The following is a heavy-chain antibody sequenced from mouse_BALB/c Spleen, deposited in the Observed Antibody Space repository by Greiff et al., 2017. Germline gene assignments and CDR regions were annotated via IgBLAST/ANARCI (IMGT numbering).Heavy chain of an antibody. CDR3: ARWGNYGY. J-gene: IGHJ2*01. V-gene: IGHV14-4*02. CDR2: IDPENGDT. Sequence: EVQLQQSGAELVRSGASVKLSCTASGFNIKDYYMHWVKQRPEQGLEWIGWIDPENGDTEYAPKFQGKATMTADTSSNTAYLQLSSLTSEDTAVYYCARWGNYGYWGQGTTLTVSS. D-gene: IGHD2-1*01. CDR1: GFNIKDYY.